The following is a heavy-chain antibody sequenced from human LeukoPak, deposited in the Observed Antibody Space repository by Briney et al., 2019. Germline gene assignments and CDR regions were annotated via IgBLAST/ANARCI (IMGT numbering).Heavy chain of an antibody. V-gene: IGHV3-33*01. CDR2: IWYDGSNK. J-gene: IGHJ6*04. CDR1: GFTFSSYG. D-gene: IGHD5-12*01. CDR3: ARDLGGGGYIYYYYGMDV. Sequence: GRSLRLSCAASGFTFSSYGMHWVRQAPGKGLEWVAVIWYDGSNKYYADSVKGRFTTSRDNSKNTLYLQMNSLRAEDTAVYYCARDLGGGGYIYYYYGMDVWGKGTTVTASS.